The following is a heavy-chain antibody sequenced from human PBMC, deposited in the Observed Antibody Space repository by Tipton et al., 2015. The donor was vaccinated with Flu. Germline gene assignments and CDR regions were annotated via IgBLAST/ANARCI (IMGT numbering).Heavy chain of an antibody. Sequence: TLSLTCTVSGGSISGYYWTWIRLPAGKGLEWIGRIHTSGSTGYNPSLKSRVTMSVDASKNQFSLQLNSVTAADTAVYYCARVGDYTLKDWGQGTLVTVSS. D-gene: IGHD4-17*01. CDR1: GGSISGYY. J-gene: IGHJ4*02. CDR2: IHTSGST. CDR3: ARVGDYTLKD. V-gene: IGHV4-4*07.